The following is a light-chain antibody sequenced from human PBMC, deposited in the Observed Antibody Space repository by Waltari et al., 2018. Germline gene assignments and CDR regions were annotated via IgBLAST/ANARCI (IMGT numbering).Light chain of an antibody. J-gene: IGKJ2*01. CDR2: WAS. CDR1: QSIFYSSNNKYY. CDR3: QQYRDTPYT. V-gene: IGKV4-1*01. Sequence: DIVMTQSPDSLAVSLGERATIPCKSSQSIFYSSNNKYYLAWYQLKPGQPPKLLIYWASTRESGVPDRFSGSGIGTDFTLTISSLQTEDVATYYCQQYRDTPYTFGQGTNLEI.